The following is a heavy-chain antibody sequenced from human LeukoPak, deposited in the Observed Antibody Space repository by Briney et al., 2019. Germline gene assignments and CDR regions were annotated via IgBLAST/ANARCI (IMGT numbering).Heavy chain of an antibody. V-gene: IGHV4-4*02. Sequence: PSETLSLTCAVSGGSISSSNWWSWVRQPPGKGLEWIGEIYHSGSTNYNPSLKSRVTISVDKSRNQFSLKLSSVTAADTAVYYCARGFEDCSSTSCKHSFDYWGQGTLVTVSS. D-gene: IGHD2-2*01. J-gene: IGHJ4*02. CDR3: ARGFEDCSSTSCKHSFDY. CDR1: GGSISSSNW. CDR2: IYHSGST.